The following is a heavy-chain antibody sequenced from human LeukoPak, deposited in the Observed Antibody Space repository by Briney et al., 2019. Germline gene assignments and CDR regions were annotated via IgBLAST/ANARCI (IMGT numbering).Heavy chain of an antibody. J-gene: IGHJ4*02. V-gene: IGHV3-48*03. CDR1: GFTFSSYE. CDR2: ISSSGSTI. D-gene: IGHD1-7*01. Sequence: QAGGSLRLSCAASGFTFSSYEMNWVRQAPGKGLEWVSYISSSGSTIYYADSVKGRFTISRDNAKNSLYLQMHSLRAEDTAVYYCARDRLFGNLPDYWGQGTLVTVSS. CDR3: ARDRLFGNLPDY.